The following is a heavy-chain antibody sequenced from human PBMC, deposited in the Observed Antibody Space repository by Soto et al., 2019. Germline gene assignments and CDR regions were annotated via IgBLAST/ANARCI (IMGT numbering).Heavy chain of an antibody. CDR2: IYYSGST. CDR1: GGSISSSSYY. CDR3: ARGIVILYYMDV. V-gene: IGHV4-39*01. Sequence: QLQLQESGPGLVKPSETLSLTCTVSGGSISSSSYYWGWIRQPPGKGLEWIGSIYYSGSTYYNPSLKSRVTISVDTSKNQFSLKLSSVTAADTAVYYCARGIVILYYMDVWGKGTTVTVSS. J-gene: IGHJ6*03. D-gene: IGHD3-16*02.